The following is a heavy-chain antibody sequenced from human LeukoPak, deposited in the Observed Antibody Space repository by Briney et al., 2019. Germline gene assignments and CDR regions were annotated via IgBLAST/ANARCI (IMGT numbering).Heavy chain of an antibody. CDR2: VTGDGLTT. D-gene: IGHD6-6*01. CDR3: ARDLRSSIAARGALGNGMDV. CDR1: GFTFNNYA. J-gene: IGHJ6*02. V-gene: IGHV3-23*01. Sequence: GGSLRLSCAASGFTFNNYAMNWVRQAPGKGLEWVSIVTGDGLTTNYADSVKGRFTISRDNSKNTLYLQMNSLRAEDTAVYYCARDLRSSIAARGALGNGMDVWGQGTTVTVSS.